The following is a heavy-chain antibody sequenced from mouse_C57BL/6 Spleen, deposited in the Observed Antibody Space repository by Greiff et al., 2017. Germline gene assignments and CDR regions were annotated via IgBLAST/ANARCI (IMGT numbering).Heavy chain of an antibody. V-gene: IGHV14-4*01. J-gene: IGHJ3*01. D-gene: IGHD1-1*01. CDR1: GFTINDDY. CDR3: TTRGYGSSPWFAY. Sequence: EVQLQQSGAELVRPGASVKLSCTASGFTINDDYMHWVKQRPEQGLEWIGWIDPENGDTEYAAKFEGKATMTADTSSNTAYLQLSSLTSEDSAVYYCTTRGYGSSPWFAYWGQGTLVTVSA. CDR2: IDPENGDT.